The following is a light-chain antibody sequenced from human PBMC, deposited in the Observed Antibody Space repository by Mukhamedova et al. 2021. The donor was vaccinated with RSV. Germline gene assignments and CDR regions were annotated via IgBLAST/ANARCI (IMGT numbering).Light chain of an antibody. CDR2: STS. V-gene: IGKV3-20*01. CDR1: RY. J-gene: IGKJ2*01. Sequence: RYLAWYQHKPGLAPKVLIYSTSTRATGIPERFSGSGSGTDFTLTISRLEPEDFADYYCQHFGDSPPYTFGQGTKLGIK. CDR3: QHFGDSPPYT.